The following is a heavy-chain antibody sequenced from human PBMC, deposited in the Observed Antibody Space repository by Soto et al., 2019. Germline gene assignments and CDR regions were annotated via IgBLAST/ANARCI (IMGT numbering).Heavy chain of an antibody. CDR1: GFTFSSYG. J-gene: IGHJ6*02. Sequence: QVQLVESGGGVVQPGRSLRLSCAASGFTFSSYGMHWVRQAPGKGLEWVAVISYDGSNKYYADSVKGRFTISRDKSKNALYLQVNSLRAEGTAVYYCAKDAGVAVAVGMDVWGQGTTVTVSS. CDR2: ISYDGSNK. V-gene: IGHV3-30*18. CDR3: AKDAGVAVAVGMDV. D-gene: IGHD6-19*01.